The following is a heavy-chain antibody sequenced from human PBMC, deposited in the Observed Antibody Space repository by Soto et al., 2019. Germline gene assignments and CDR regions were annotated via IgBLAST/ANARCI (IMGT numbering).Heavy chain of an antibody. CDR1: GGSISSGGYY. J-gene: IGHJ4*02. V-gene: IGHV4-31*03. Sequence: QVQLQESGPGLVKPSQTLSLTCTVSGGSISSGGYYWRGIRQHTGKGLEWVGYIYYIGSTYYNPCGKSRVTISVVTSKNQFSLKLSSVPAAATAVYSCARAPLNWGPGTLVTVSS. CDR2: IYYIGST. CDR3: ARAPLN.